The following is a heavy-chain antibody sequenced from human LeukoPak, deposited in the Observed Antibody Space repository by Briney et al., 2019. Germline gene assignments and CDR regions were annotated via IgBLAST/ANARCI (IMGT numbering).Heavy chain of an antibody. D-gene: IGHD6-19*01. CDR2: INSDGSST. Sequence: LSGGSLRLSCAASGFTFSSYWMHWVRHAPGKGLVWVSRINSDGSSTSYADSVKGRFTISRDNAKNTLYLQMNSLRAEDTAVYYCARMSTTGWWAFDIWGQGTMVTVSS. CDR1: GFTFSSYW. J-gene: IGHJ3*02. CDR3: ARMSTTGWWAFDI. V-gene: IGHV3-74*01.